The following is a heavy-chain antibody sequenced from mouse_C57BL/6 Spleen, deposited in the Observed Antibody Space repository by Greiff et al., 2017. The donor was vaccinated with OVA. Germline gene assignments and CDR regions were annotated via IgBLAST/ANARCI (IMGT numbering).Heavy chain of an antibody. CDR3: ARVDYCLGAWFAY. CDR2: INPSSGYT. D-gene: IGHD2-4*01. V-gene: IGHV1-7*01. Sequence: VQLQQSGAELAKPGASVKLSCKASGYTFTSYWMHWVQQRPGQGLEWIGYINPSSGYTKYNQKFKDKATLTAAKSSSTAYMQLSSLTYEDSAVYYGARVDYCLGAWFAYWGQGTLVTVSA. J-gene: IGHJ3*01. CDR1: GYTFTSYW.